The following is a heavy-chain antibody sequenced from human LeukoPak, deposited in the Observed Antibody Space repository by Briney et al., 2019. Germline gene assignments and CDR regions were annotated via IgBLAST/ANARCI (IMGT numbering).Heavy chain of an antibody. V-gene: IGHV1-2*02. CDR2: INPNSGGT. Sequence: SVKVSCKASGYTFTGYYMHWVRQAPGQGLEWMGWINPNSGGTNYAQKFQGRVTMTRDTSISTAYMELSRLRSDDTAVYYCARVYSGSYRPLDYWGQGTLVTVSS. CDR3: ARVYSGSYRPLDY. CDR1: GYTFTGYY. J-gene: IGHJ4*02. D-gene: IGHD1-26*01.